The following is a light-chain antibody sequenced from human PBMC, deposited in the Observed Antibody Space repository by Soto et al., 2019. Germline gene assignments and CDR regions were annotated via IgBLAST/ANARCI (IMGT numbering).Light chain of an antibody. CDR3: QQRSSWPPDIT. V-gene: IGKV3-11*01. CDR2: DAS. CDR1: QSVSRY. Sequence: EIVLTQSPATLSLSPGERATLSCRASQSVSRYLAWYQQTPGQAPRLLIYDASSRATGVPGRFSGTGSGTDFTLTISALEPEDFAVYYCQQRSSWPPDITFGPGTRVDV. J-gene: IGKJ3*01.